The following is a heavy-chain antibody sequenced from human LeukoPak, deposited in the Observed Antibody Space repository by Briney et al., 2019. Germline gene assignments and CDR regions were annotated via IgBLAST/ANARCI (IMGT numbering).Heavy chain of an antibody. V-gene: IGHV3-30*02. CDR2: IRHDGNNK. Sequence: GGSLRLSCAASGFTFSSYGMHWVRQAPGKGLEWVAFIRHDGNNKYHADSVKGRFTISRDNSKNTLYLQMNSLRAEDTAVYYCASTQWLVPLGYWGQGTLVTVSS. J-gene: IGHJ4*02. CDR3: ASTQWLVPLGY. CDR1: GFTFSSYG. D-gene: IGHD6-19*01.